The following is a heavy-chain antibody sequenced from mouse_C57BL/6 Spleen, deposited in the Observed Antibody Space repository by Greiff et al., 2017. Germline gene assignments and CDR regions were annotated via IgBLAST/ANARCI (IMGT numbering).Heavy chain of an antibody. Sequence: VQLQQSGAELAKPGASVKLSCKASGYTFTSYWMHWVKQRPGQGLEWIGYINPSSGYTKYNQKFKDKATLTADKSSSTAYMQLSRLTYEDSAVYYCANYYGSSYDYFDYWGQGTTLTVSS. V-gene: IGHV1-7*01. CDR2: INPSSGYT. D-gene: IGHD1-1*01. J-gene: IGHJ2*01. CDR1: GYTFTSYW. CDR3: ANYYGSSYDYFDY.